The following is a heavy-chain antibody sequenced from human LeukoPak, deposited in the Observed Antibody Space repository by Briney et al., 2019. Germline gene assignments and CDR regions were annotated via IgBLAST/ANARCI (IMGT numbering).Heavy chain of an antibody. V-gene: IGHV4-39*07. D-gene: IGHD2-2*01. CDR1: GGSISSTTYY. CDR3: ARDGPAALDAFDI. CDR2: IYYSGST. Sequence: SETLSLTCTVSGGSISSTTYYWGWIRQPPGKGLEWIGSIYYSGSTYYNPSLKSRVTISVDTSKNQFSLKLSSVTAADTAVYYCARDGPAALDAFDIWGQGTMVTVSS. J-gene: IGHJ3*02.